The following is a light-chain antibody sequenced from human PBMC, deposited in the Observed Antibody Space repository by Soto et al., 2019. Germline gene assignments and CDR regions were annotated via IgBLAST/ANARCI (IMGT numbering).Light chain of an antibody. CDR1: SSDVGGYNC. V-gene: IGLV2-8*01. Sequence: QSALTHPPSASGSPGPSVTISCTGTSSDVGGYNCVSWYQQHPGKAPKLMIYEVSKRPSGVPDRFSGSKSGNTASLTVSGLQAEDEADYYCSSYAGSNIPVVFGGGTQLTVL. J-gene: IGLJ2*01. CDR2: EVS. CDR3: SSYAGSNIPVV.